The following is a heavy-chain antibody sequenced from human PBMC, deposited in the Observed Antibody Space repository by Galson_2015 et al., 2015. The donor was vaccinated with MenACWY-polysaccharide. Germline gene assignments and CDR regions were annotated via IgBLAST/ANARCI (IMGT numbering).Heavy chain of an antibody. J-gene: IGHJ6*03. CDR3: ARESSLRYCSGGGCYSKSGGYYYYMDV. V-gene: IGHV1-3*01. CDR1: GYTFTSYA. CDR2: INAGNGNT. Sequence: SVKVSCKASGYTFTSYAMHWVRQAPGQGLEWMGWINAGNGNTKYSQKFQGRVTITRDTSASTAYMELSSLRSEDTAVYYCARESSLRYCSGGGCYSKSGGYYYYMDVWGNGTPVTVSS. D-gene: IGHD2-15*01.